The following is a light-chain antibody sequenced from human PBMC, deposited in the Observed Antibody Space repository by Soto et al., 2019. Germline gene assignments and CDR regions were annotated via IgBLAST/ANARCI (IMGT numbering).Light chain of an antibody. V-gene: IGLV1-44*01. CDR3: AAWDDSLNGRV. CDR2: AND. CDR1: SSSIGSNA. J-gene: IGLJ2*01. Sequence: QSVLTQPPSASGTPGQTVTMSCSGSSSSIGSNAVNWYQQFPGTAPRLLIYANDQRPSGVPDRFSASKSGTSASLAISGLQSDDEADYFCAAWDDSLNGRVFGGGTKLTVL.